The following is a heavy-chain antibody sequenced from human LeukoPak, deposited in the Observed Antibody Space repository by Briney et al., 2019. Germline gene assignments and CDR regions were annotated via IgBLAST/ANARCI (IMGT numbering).Heavy chain of an antibody. CDR1: GFTFSRYT. Sequence: GGSLRLSCVVSGFTFSRYTMTWVRQAPGKGLEWVSGISGSGDSTYYADSVKGRFTISRDNSKNTLYLQMNSLRAEDTAVYYCAKKTPVGVYWGQGTLVTVSS. CDR3: AKKTPVGVY. CDR2: ISGSGDST. J-gene: IGHJ4*02. D-gene: IGHD2-21*01. V-gene: IGHV3-23*01.